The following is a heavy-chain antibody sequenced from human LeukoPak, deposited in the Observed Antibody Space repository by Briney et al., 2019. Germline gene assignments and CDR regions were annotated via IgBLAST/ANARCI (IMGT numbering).Heavy chain of an antibody. D-gene: IGHD6-13*01. Sequence: PGGSLRLSCAASRFTFSIYVMSWVRQAPGRGVEWVSGISGSGHSTYYADSVKGRFTISGDNSKNTLYLQMNSLRAEDTAVYYCAKGEQQLVHGRDYWGQGTLVTVSS. CDR3: AKGEQQLVHGRDY. CDR1: RFTFSIYV. J-gene: IGHJ4*02. CDR2: ISGSGHST. V-gene: IGHV3-23*01.